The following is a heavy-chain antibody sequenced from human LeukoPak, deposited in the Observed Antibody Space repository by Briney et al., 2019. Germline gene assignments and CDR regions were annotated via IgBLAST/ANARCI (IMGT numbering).Heavy chain of an antibody. V-gene: IGHV3-23*01. J-gene: IGHJ4*02. Sequence: GGSLRLSCAASGFTFSSYAMSWVRQAPGKGPEWVSGIIGGGGSTYYADSVKGRFTISGDNSRNTLFLQMNSLRAEDTAVYYCAHGAMYQLDYWGQGTLVTVSS. D-gene: IGHD2-2*01. CDR1: GFTFSSYA. CDR2: IIGGGGST. CDR3: AHGAMYQLDY.